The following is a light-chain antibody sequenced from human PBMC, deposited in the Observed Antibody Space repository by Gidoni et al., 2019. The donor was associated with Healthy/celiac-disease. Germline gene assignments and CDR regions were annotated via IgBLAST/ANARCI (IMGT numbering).Light chain of an antibody. CDR2: DAS. CDR3: QQRSNWPGT. J-gene: IGKJ4*01. Sequence: EILLTQSPATLSLSPGERATLSCRASQSVSSYLAWYQQKPGQAPRLLIYDASNRATGIPARFSGSGSGTDFTLTISSLEPEDFAVYYCQQRSNWPGTFGGXTKVEIK. V-gene: IGKV3-11*01. CDR1: QSVSSY.